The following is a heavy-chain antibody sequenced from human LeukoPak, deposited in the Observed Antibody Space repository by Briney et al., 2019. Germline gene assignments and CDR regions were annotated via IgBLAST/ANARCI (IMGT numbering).Heavy chain of an antibody. D-gene: IGHD1-26*01. V-gene: IGHV3-20*04. J-gene: IGHJ4*02. CDR1: GFIFGDYG. CDR2: INWNGVST. Sequence: GGSLRLSCAAYGFIFGDYGMSWVRQAPEKGLEWVSGINWNGVSTHYADSVRGRFTISRDNTKNSLYLQMDSLRVEDTALYYCVRAKSVVGVNWPDYWGQGTLVTVSS. CDR3: VRAKSVVGVNWPDY.